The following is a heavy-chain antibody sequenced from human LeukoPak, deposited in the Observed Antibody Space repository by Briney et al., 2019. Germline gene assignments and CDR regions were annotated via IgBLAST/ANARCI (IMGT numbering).Heavy chain of an antibody. CDR3: AKYFYDSSTYSFDY. J-gene: IGHJ4*02. D-gene: IGHD3-22*01. CDR2: IGSGGTT. CDR1: GLTFSNYA. V-gene: IGHV3-23*01. Sequence: GGSLRLSCAASGLTFSNYAMSWVRQAPGKGLEWVSSIGSGGTTHYADSLKGRFTISRDNSKNTLFLQMSSLRAEDTAVYYCAKYFYDSSTYSFDYWGQGTLVTVSS.